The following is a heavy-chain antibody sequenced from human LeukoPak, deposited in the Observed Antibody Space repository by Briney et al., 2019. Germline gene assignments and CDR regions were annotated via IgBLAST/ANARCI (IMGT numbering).Heavy chain of an antibody. J-gene: IGHJ4*02. D-gene: IGHD6-13*01. CDR2: INHSGST. Sequence: SETLSLTCAVYGGSFSGYYWSWIRQPPGKGLEWIGEINHSGSTNYNPSLKSRVTISVDTSKNQFSLKLSSVTAADTAVYYCARVSTHPWGVAAAGTDYWGQGTLVTVSS. V-gene: IGHV4-34*01. CDR3: ARVSTHPWGVAAAGTDY. CDR1: GGSFSGYY.